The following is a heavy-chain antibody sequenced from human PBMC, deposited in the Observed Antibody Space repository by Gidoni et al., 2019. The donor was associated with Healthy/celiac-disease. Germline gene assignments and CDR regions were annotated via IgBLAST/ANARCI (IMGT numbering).Heavy chain of an antibody. D-gene: IGHD3-10*01. CDR1: GYSLASYW. CDR2: IDPRDSYT. Sequence: EVQLVQSGAEVQQTEESLRISGRGSGYSLASYWISWVRQMPGKGLEWMGRIDPRDSYTNYSPSFQGHVTISADKSISTAYLQWSSLKASDTAMYYCARPLKARGYFDYWGQGTLVTVSS. J-gene: IGHJ4*02. CDR3: ARPLKARGYFDY. V-gene: IGHV5-10-1*03.